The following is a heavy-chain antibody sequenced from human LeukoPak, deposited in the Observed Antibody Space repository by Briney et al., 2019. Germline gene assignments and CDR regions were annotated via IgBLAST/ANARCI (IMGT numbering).Heavy chain of an antibody. CDR1: GFTFISYS. CDR2: INGSGGKT. Sequence: PGWSLRLSCASSGFTFISYSMSSVRQPPGKGRERVSSINGSGGKTCYADSVKGRSTISRDNSKNTLYLQMNSLRAEDTAVYYCAKDQGHVLRYFDWFGNYYMDVWGKGTTVTVSS. D-gene: IGHD3-9*01. CDR3: AKDQGHVLRYFDWFGNYYMDV. J-gene: IGHJ6*03. V-gene: IGHV3-23*01.